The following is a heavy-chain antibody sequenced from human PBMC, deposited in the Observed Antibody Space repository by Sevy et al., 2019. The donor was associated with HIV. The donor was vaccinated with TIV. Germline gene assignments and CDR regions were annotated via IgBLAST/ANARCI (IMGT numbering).Heavy chain of an antibody. CDR1: EFTFSSYA. CDR2: ISHSGDST. J-gene: IGHJ4*02. V-gene: IGHV3-23*01. CDR3: AGRKVGDFWSGSIRGPWAGGPLFDY. Sequence: GGSLRLSCTSSEFTFSSYATNWVRQAPGKGLEWVSTISHSGDSTYYADSVKGRFTISRDNSENTLYLQMNSLRAEDTALYYCAGRKVGDFWSGSIRGPWAGGPLFDYWGQGTLVTVSS. D-gene: IGHD3-3*01.